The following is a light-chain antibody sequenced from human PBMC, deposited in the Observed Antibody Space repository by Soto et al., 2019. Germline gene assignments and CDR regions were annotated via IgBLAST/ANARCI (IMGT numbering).Light chain of an antibody. J-gene: IGKJ1*01. V-gene: IGKV1-5*01. CDR2: DAS. CDR3: LQDYNYPRT. Sequence: DVQITQSPSTLSASIGDGVTITCRASQSISSWLAWYQQKPGKAPKLLIYDASSLESGVPSRFSGGGSGTDFTLTINSLQPEDSATYYFLQDYNYPRTFGQGTKVDIK. CDR1: QSISSW.